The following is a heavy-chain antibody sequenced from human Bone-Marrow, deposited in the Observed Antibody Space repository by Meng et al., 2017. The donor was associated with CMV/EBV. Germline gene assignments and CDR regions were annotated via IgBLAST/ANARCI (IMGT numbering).Heavy chain of an antibody. V-gene: IGHV3-20*04. Sequence: GESLKISCAASGFTFDNYGMTWVRQAPGKGLEWVSGINWNGGSSGYIDSVKGRFTISRDNAQNSLYLQMNSLRAEDTALYYCAKGVYYYGMDVWGQGTTVTVSS. D-gene: IGHD3-10*01. CDR1: GFTFDNYG. CDR3: AKGVYYYGMDV. J-gene: IGHJ6*02. CDR2: INWNGGSS.